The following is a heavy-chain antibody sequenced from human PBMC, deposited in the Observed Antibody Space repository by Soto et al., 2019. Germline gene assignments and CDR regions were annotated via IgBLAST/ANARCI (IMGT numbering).Heavy chain of an antibody. J-gene: IGHJ4*02. CDR2: ISFDASNK. D-gene: IGHD3-22*01. V-gene: IGHV3-30*03. CDR1: GFTFSTYG. Sequence: QVQLVESGGGVVQPGRSLTLSCAASGFTFSTYGMHWVRQAPGKGLEWVALISFDASNKYYADSVKGRFTISRDNSKNTLFLLMDSLRAEDTAVYYCARASDTSGYHYWGQGTLVTVSS. CDR3: ARASDTSGYHY.